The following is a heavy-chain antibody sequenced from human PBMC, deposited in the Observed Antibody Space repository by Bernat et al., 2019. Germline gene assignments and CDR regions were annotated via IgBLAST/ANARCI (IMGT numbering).Heavy chain of an antibody. CDR1: GGSISSSSYY. V-gene: IGHV4-39*07. CDR2: INHSGST. J-gene: IGHJ4*02. D-gene: IGHD3-16*01. Sequence: QLQLQESGPGLVKPSETLSLTCTVSGGSISSSSYYWGWIRQPPGKGLEWIGEINHSGSTNYNPSLKSRVTISVDTSKNQFSLKLSSVTAADTAVYYCATFTFGGVPSRYYFDYWGQGTLVTVSS. CDR3: ATFTFGGVPSRYYFDY.